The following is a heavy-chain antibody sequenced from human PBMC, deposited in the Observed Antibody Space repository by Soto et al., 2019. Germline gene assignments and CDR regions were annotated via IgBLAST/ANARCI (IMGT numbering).Heavy chain of an antibody. Sequence: PSETLSLTCTVSGGSISSSSYYWGCIRQPPGKGLEWIGSIYYSGSTYYNPSLKSRVTISVDTSKNQFSLKLSSVTAADTAVYYCARHRIAAAVAYNWFDPWGQGTLVTVSS. J-gene: IGHJ5*02. D-gene: IGHD6-13*01. CDR1: GGSISSSSYY. CDR2: IYYSGST. CDR3: ARHRIAAAVAYNWFDP. V-gene: IGHV4-39*01.